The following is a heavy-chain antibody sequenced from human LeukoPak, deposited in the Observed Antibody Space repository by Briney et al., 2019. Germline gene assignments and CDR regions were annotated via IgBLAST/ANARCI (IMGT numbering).Heavy chain of an antibody. V-gene: IGHV4-59*12. CDR3: ARGQVGSGWYWGATWFDP. Sequence: PSETLSLTCTVSGGSISSYYWSWIRQPPGKGLEWIGYIYYSGSTNYNPSLKSRVTISVDTSKNQFSLKLSSVTAADTAVYYCARGQVGSGWYWGATWFDPWGQGTLVTVSS. D-gene: IGHD6-19*01. CDR1: GGSISSYY. CDR2: IYYSGST. J-gene: IGHJ5*02.